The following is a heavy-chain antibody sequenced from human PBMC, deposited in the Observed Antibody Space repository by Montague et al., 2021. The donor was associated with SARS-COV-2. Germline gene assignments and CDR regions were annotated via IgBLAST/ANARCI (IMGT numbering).Heavy chain of an antibody. CDR3: AGGLPFQMVAGAIPNYSRDD. D-gene: IGHD2-15*01. Sequence: TLSLTCTVSGASISSGGFYWSWLRQHPRKGLEWIGFIYYSGTTYHNPSLKSRLTMSIDTSKNQFSLKLSSVTAADTAVYYCAGGLPFQMVAGAIPNYSRDDWGQGTTVTVSS. CDR2: IYYSGTT. J-gene: IGHJ6*02. V-gene: IGHV4-31*03. CDR1: GASISSGGFY.